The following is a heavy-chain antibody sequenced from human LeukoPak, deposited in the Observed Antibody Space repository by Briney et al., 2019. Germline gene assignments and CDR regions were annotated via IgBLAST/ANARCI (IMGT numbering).Heavy chain of an antibody. CDR1: GFTFSSYT. V-gene: IGHV3-23*01. Sequence: GGSLRLSCVASGFTFSSYTMNWVRQAPGKGLEWVSAISTSSDYKYYADSVKGRFTISRDNSKNTLYLQMNSLRAEDTAVYYCAKARSSSGQNWFDPWGQGTLVTVSS. CDR2: ISTSSDYK. D-gene: IGHD6-19*01. CDR3: AKARSSSGQNWFDP. J-gene: IGHJ5*02.